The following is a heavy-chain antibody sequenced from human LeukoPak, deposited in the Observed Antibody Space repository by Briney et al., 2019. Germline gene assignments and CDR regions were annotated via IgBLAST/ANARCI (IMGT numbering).Heavy chain of an antibody. CDR3: ARLFKEITGTNSYGMDV. V-gene: IGHV1-69*13. Sequence: GASVKVSCKASGGTFSSYAISWVRQAPGQGLEWMGGIIPIFGTANYAQKFQGRVTITADESTSTAYMELSSLRSEDTAVYYCARLFKEITGTNSYGMDVWGQGTTVTVSS. J-gene: IGHJ6*02. CDR2: IIPIFGTA. CDR1: GGTFSSYA. D-gene: IGHD1-20*01.